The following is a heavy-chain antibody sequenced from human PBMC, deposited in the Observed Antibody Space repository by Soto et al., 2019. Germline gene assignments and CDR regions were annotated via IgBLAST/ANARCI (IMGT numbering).Heavy chain of an antibody. CDR3: AKGGTLDRRAFDI. CDR2: VSDSGGSA. V-gene: IGHV3-23*01. CDR1: GFTFSTYA. Sequence: GSLRLSCAASGFTFSTYAMSWVRQAPGKGLEWVSSVSDSGGSAYYAVSVKGRFTISRDNSKNTLYLQMNSLRAEDTAVYYCAKGGTLDRRAFDIWGQGTMVTVSS. J-gene: IGHJ3*02.